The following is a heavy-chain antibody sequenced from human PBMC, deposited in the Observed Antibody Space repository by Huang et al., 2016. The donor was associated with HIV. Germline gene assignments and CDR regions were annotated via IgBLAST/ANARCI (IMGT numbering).Heavy chain of an antibody. J-gene: IGHJ4*02. CDR1: GYSFSSYW. CDR2: IFPDDSDT. V-gene: IGHV5-51*01. CDR3: ARRFSSSSGYFDY. D-gene: IGHD6-6*01. Sequence: VQLVQSGAEVKKPGESLKISCKCSGYSFSSYWIAWVRQMPGKGLEGMGIIFPDDSDTTYGPSFEGQVTISADKSIGTAYLQWSSLKASDTAMYYCARRFSSSSGYFDYWGQGSLVTVSS.